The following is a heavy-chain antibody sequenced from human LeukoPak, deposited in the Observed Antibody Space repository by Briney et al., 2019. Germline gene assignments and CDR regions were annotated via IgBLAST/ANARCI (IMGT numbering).Heavy chain of an antibody. CDR3: ARDYVWGSSESDY. Sequence: PGGSLRLSCVASGFTFSSYWMTWFRQTPGKGLEWVGNIKPDGSEKYYVDSVKGRFTISRDNAKNSLFLQMSSLRVEDTAIYYCARDYVWGSSESDYWGQGTLVTVSS. J-gene: IGHJ4*02. V-gene: IGHV3-7*01. CDR1: GFTFSSYW. D-gene: IGHD7-27*01. CDR2: IKPDGSEK.